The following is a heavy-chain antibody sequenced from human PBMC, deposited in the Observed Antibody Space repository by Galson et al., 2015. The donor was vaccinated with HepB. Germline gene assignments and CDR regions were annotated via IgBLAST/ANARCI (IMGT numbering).Heavy chain of an antibody. CDR1: GLTVSSND. Sequence: SLRPSCAASGLTVSSNDMSWVRQAPGKGLEWVSTIYSGGKTYYADSVKGRFTISGDNVKNTLYLQMSSLRVEDTAVYYCATIKVGGLIQNYFDYWGQGALVTVSS. D-gene: IGHD3-16*01. V-gene: IGHV3-53*01. CDR2: IYSGGKT. CDR3: ATIKVGGLIQNYFDY. J-gene: IGHJ4*02.